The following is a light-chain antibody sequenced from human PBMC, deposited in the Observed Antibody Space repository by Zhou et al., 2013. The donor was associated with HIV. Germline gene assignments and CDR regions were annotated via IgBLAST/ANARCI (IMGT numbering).Light chain of an antibody. Sequence: EIVMTQTPLSLSVTPGQPASLSCKSSQSLLHTDGKTHLCWYLQKPGQSPQILIYEASERFSGVPDRFSGSGSGTDFTLTISRVEAEDVGDYYCMQALQIPRTFGQGTKVEIK. CDR1: QSLLHTDGKTH. CDR3: MQALQIPRT. J-gene: IGKJ1*01. CDR2: EAS. V-gene: IGKV2D-29*02.